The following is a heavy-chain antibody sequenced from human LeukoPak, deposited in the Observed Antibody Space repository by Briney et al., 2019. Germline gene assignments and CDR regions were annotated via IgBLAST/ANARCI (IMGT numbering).Heavy chain of an antibody. CDR3: ARRYSSGWYAGY. J-gene: IGHJ4*02. D-gene: IGHD6-19*01. CDR1: GGSFSGYY. V-gene: IGHV4-34*01. CDR2: INHSGST. Sequence: SETLSLTCAVYGGSFSGYYWSWIRQPPGKGLEWIGEINHSGSTNYNPFLKSRVTISVDTSKNQFSLKLSSVTAADTAVYYCARRYSSGWYAGYWGQGTVVTVSS.